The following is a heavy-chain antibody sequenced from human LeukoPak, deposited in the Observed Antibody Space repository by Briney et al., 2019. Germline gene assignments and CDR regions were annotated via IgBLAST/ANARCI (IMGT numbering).Heavy chain of an antibody. CDR3: ARGFLRTVVTPGY. CDR1: GYTFTSYD. CDR2: INPNSGNT. V-gene: IGHV1-8*01. D-gene: IGHD4-23*01. Sequence: ASVKVSFKASGYTFTSYDINWVRQATGQGLEWMGWINPNSGNTGYAQKFQGRVTMTRNTSISTAYMELSSLRSEDTAVYYCARGFLRTVVTPGYWGQGTLVTVSS. J-gene: IGHJ4*02.